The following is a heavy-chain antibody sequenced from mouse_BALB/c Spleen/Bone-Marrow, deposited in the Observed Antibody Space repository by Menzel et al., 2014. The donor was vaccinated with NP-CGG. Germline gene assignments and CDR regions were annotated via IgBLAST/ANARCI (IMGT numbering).Heavy chain of an antibody. V-gene: IGHV1-7*01. D-gene: IGHD1-2*01. CDR3: ARSPHYYDLDY. J-gene: IGHJ2*01. CDR2: INPSTGYT. Sequence: VKLMESGAELAKPGASVKMSCKASGYTFTSYWMHWVKQRPGQGLEWIGYINPSTGYTEYNQKFKDKATLTADKSSSTAYMQLSSLTSEDSAVYYCARSPHYYDLDYWGQGTPLTVSS. CDR1: GYTFTSYW.